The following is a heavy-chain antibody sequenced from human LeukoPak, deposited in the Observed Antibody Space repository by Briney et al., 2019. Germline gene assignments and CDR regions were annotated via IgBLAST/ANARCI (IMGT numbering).Heavy chain of an antibody. D-gene: IGHD1-26*01. V-gene: IGHV3-30-3*01. Sequence: GGSLRLSCAASGFTFNTYAMHWVRQAPGKGLEWVAVVSYDGSKQYYADSVKGRFTISRDNSKSTLFLQMNSLRGEDTAVYYCARGVGATVRYYGMDVWGQGTTVIVSS. CDR2: VSYDGSKQ. J-gene: IGHJ6*02. CDR3: ARGVGATVRYYGMDV. CDR1: GFTFNTYA.